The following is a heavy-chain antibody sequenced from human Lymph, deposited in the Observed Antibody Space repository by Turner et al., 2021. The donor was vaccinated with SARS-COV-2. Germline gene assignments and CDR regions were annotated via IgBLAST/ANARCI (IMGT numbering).Heavy chain of an antibody. CDR3: ARDTAVAGTLGAFDI. D-gene: IGHD6-19*01. CDR2: IIAIFGTG. Sequence: QVQLVQSGAEMKKPGSSVKVSCKASGGTFSSYAISWVRQAPGQGLEWMGGIIAIFGTGNYAQKCQGRVTITADESTSTAYMELSSLRAEDTAVYYCARDTAVAGTLGAFDIWGQGTMVTVSS. J-gene: IGHJ3*02. V-gene: IGHV1-69*01. CDR1: GGTFSSYA.